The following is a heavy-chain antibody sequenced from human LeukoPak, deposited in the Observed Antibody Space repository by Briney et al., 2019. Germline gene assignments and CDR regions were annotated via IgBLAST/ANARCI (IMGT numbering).Heavy chain of an antibody. D-gene: IGHD6-13*01. CDR3: VKLSSRVSQTIDY. V-gene: IGHV3-64D*09. CDR1: GFTFSSYS. J-gene: IGHJ4*02. Sequence: GGSLGLSCSASGFTFSSYSMHWVRQAPGKGLEYVSGISSNGGNTYYADSVKGRFIISRDNSKNTLFLQMSSLRLEDTAVYFCVKLSSRVSQTIDYWGQGTLVTVSS. CDR2: ISSNGGNT.